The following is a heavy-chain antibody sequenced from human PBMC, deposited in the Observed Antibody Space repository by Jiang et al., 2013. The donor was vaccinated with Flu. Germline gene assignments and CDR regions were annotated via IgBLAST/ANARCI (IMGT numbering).Heavy chain of an antibody. D-gene: IGHD1-1*01. Sequence: GSGLVKPSQTLSLTCTVSGGSISSGGYYWSWIRQHPGKGLEWIGYIYYSGSTYYNPSLKSRVTISVDTSKNQFSLKLSSVTAADTAVYYCAGGYSLKYYFDYWGQGTLVTVSS. J-gene: IGHJ4*02. CDR3: AGGYSLKYYFDY. CDR1: GGSISSGGYY. V-gene: IGHV4-31*03. CDR2: IYYSGST.